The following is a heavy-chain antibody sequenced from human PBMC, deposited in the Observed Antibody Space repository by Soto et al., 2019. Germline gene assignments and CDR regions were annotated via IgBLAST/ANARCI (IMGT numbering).Heavy chain of an antibody. J-gene: IGHJ4*02. V-gene: IGHV4-39*01. CDR3: ARYSRSWYSPMPFDY. CDR2: ICYSGST. CDR1: GGSISSSSYY. Sequence: QLQLQESGPGLVKPSETLSLTCTVSGGSISSSSYYWGWIRQPPGKGLEWIGSICYSGSTYYNPSLKGRVTISGDQSKNQFSLKLSSVTAADTAVYYCARYSRSWYSPMPFDYWGQGTLVTVSS. D-gene: IGHD6-13*01.